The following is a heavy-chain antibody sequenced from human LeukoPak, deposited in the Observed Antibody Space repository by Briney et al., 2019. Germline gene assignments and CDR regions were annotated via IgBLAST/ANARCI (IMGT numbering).Heavy chain of an antibody. CDR1: GDSVSRNTAG. CDR3: ARSSGYLFDP. CDR2: TYYRSKWYS. D-gene: IGHD3-22*01. J-gene: IGHJ5*02. Sequence: SQTLSLTCAISGDSVSRNTAGWNWIRQSPSRGLEWLGRTYYRSKWYSDFAPSVRSRITINPDTSKNQFSLQLNSMTPEDTAVYYCARSSGYLFDPWGQGILVTVSS. V-gene: IGHV6-1*01.